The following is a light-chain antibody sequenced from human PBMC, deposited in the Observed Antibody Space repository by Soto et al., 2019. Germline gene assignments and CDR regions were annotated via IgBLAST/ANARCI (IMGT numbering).Light chain of an antibody. V-gene: IGKV3-20*01. CDR1: ETIRNNY. CDR3: QQYTSSLNT. J-gene: IGKJ5*01. Sequence: QSPGTLSLSPGGGATLSCRASETIRNNYLAWYQQKPGQAPRLLIYGASVRATGVPDRFSGSGSGTDFTLTISRLEPEDFAVYYCQQYTSSLNTFGQGTRLEIK. CDR2: GAS.